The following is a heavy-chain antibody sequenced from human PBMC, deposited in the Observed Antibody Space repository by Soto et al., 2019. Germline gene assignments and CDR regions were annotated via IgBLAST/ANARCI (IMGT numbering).Heavy chain of an antibody. J-gene: IGHJ4*02. Sequence: SETLSLTCAVYGGSFSGYYWSWIRQPPGKGLEWIGEINHSGSTNYNPSLKSRVTISVDTSKNQFSLKLTSVTAADTAVYYCARDKITGLFAYWGQGTLVTVSS. CDR1: GGSFSGYY. V-gene: IGHV4-34*01. D-gene: IGHD2-8*02. CDR3: ARDKITGLFAY. CDR2: INHSGST.